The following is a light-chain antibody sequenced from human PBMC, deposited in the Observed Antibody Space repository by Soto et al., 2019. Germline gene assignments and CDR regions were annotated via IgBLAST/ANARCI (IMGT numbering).Light chain of an antibody. CDR2: AAS. CDR1: EFLSSSY. CDR3: QQQGT. J-gene: IGKJ2*01. V-gene: IGKV3-20*01. Sequence: EIVLTQSPGTLSLSPGERSTLSCRASEFLSSSYVVWYQQKPGQAARLLIYAASRRPTGIPDRFSGSGSAIEYTLTINTLEPEDFAVYYCQQQGTFGQGTKLEIK.